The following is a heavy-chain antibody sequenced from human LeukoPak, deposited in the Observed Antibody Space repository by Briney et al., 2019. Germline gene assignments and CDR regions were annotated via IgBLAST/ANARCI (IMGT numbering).Heavy chain of an antibody. CDR3: ARDNPRPRQLLSDFYCMDV. V-gene: IGHV1-69*05. CDR1: GGTLNMYA. D-gene: IGHD2-2*01. CDR2: IIPIFGTA. Sequence: SVKVSCKASGGTLNMYAISWVRQAPGQGLQWMGGIIPIFGTAVYGRKFQGRVTISTDESTTTAYMELRSLRYEDTAVYYCARDNPRPRQLLSDFYCMDVWGKGTTVTVSS. J-gene: IGHJ6*03.